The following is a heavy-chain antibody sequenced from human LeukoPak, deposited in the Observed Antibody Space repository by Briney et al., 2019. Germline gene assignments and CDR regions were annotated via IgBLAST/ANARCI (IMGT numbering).Heavy chain of an antibody. J-gene: IGHJ4*02. V-gene: IGHV1-18*01. Sequence: GASVKVSFKASGYTFTSYGISWVRQAPGQGLEGMGWISAYNGNTNYAQKLQGRVTMTTDTSTSTAYMELRSLRSDDTAVYYCAVAVAGTDLDYWGQGTLVTVSS. CDR3: AVAVAGTDLDY. CDR2: ISAYNGNT. CDR1: GYTFTSYG. D-gene: IGHD6-19*01.